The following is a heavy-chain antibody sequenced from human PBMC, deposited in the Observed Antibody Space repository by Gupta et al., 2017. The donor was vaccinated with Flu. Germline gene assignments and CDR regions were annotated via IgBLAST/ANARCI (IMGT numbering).Heavy chain of an antibody. V-gene: IGHV1-8*01. CDR2: MNPRIGNT. D-gene: IGHD3-10*01. Sequence: QVQLVQSGADIKKPGASVKVSCRTSGYTFTNSDINWVRQAPGQGLEWMGWMNPRIGNTGYAQKFQGRVSMTWNTSTTTGYMELSGLRSEDTAVYFCARANRGMDFWGQGTTVTVSS. CDR1: GYTFTNSD. CDR3: ARANRGMDF. J-gene: IGHJ6*02.